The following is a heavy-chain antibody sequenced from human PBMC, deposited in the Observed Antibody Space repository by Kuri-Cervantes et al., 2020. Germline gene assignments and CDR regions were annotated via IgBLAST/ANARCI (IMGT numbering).Heavy chain of an antibody. CDR1: GGSVSSGSYY. CDR2: VHYTGST. Sequence: SETLSLTCTVSGGSVSSGSYYWSWIRQPPGKGLEWIGMVHYTGSTYANPSLRSRLTLLRDTSKNQISFRLNSVTAADTAVYYCASRTRKDGDHRDYWGQGTLVTVSS. J-gene: IGHJ4*02. D-gene: IGHD3-10*01. V-gene: IGHV4-39*01. CDR3: ASRTRKDGDHRDY.